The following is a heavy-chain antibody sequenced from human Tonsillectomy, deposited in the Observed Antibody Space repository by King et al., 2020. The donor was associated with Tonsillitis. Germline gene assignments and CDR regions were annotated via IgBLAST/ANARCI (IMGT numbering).Heavy chain of an antibody. J-gene: IGHJ3*02. V-gene: IGHV3-33*05. CDR3: ARPRGEWLSDAFDI. D-gene: IGHD3-16*01. Sequence: VQLVESGGGVVQPGRSLRLSCAASGFTFSTYGMHWVRQAPGKGLEWVAVISYDGDNKYYADSVKGRFTISRDNSKNTLYLQMNSLRAEDTAVYYCARPRGEWLSDAFDIWGQGTMVTVSS. CDR2: ISYDGDNK. CDR1: GFTFSTYG.